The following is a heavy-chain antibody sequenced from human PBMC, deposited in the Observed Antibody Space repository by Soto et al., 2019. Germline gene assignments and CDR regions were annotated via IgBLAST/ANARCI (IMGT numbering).Heavy chain of an antibody. V-gene: IGHV3-30-3*01. CDR2: ISYDGSNK. J-gene: IGHJ6*02. Sequence: GGSLRLSCAASGFTFSSYAMHWVRQAPGKGLEWVAVISYDGSNKYYADSVKGQFTISRDNSKNTLYLQMNSLRAEDTAVYYCARDWRSSSWLPYGMDVWGQGTTVTVSS. CDR3: ARDWRSSSWLPYGMDV. CDR1: GFTFSSYA. D-gene: IGHD6-13*01.